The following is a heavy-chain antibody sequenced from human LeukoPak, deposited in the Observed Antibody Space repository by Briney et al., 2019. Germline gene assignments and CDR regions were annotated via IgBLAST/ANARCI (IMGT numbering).Heavy chain of an antibody. D-gene: IGHD3-10*01. CDR3: ARIDYYGSGSYHGDY. CDR1: GFSLSTSGMC. V-gene: IGHV2-70*11. CDR2: IDWDDDK. J-gene: IGHJ4*02. Sequence: RESGPALVKPTQTLTLTCTFSGFSLSTSGMCVSWIRQPPGKALEWLARIDWDDDKYYSTSLKTRLTISKDTSKNQVVLTMTNMDPVDTATYYCARIDYYGSGSYHGDYWGQGTLVTVSS.